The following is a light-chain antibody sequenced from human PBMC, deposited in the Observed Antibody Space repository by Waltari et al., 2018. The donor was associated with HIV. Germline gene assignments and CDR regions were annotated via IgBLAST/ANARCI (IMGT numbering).Light chain of an antibody. CDR1: SRNVGSDDL. CDR2: EVT. J-gene: IGLJ3*02. V-gene: IGLV2-14*02. CDR3: ATWDDSLNGPV. Sequence: QSALTQPASVSGSPGQSIPISCTGTSRNVGSDDLVAWYQQHPGEAPKLIIYEVTKRPSGVSNLFSGSKSGASASLAISGLQSDDEADYYCATWDDSLNGPVFGGGTKLTVL.